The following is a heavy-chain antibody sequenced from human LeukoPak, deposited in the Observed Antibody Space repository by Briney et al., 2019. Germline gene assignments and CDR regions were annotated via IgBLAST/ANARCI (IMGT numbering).Heavy chain of an antibody. CDR2: ISAYNGNT. CDR1: GYTFTSYG. Sequence: GASVKVSCKASGYTFTSYGISWVRQAPGQGLEWMGWISAYNGNTNYAQKLQGRVTMTTDTSTSTAYMELRSLRSDDTAVYYLARGDDSRGYYPPAPLDYWGQGTLVTVSS. J-gene: IGHJ4*02. V-gene: IGHV1-18*01. D-gene: IGHD3-22*01. CDR3: ARGDDSRGYYPPAPLDY.